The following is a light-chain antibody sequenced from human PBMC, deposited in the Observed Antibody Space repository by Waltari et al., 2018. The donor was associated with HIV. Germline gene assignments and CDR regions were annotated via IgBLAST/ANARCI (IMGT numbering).Light chain of an antibody. CDR3: SSYTSSSTRGVV. J-gene: IGLJ2*01. CDR2: EVS. Sequence: QSALTQPASVSGSPGQSLTISCTGTSSDVGGYNYVSWYQQHPGKAPKLMIYEVSNRPSGVSNRFSGSKSGNTASLTISGLQAEDEADYYCSSYTSSSTRGVVFGGGTKLTVL. V-gene: IGLV2-14*01. CDR1: SSDVGGYNY.